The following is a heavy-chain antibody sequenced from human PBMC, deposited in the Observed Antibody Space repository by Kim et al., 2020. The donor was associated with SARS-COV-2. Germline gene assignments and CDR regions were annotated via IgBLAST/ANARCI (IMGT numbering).Heavy chain of an antibody. CDR1: GYTLTELS. J-gene: IGHJ4*02. D-gene: IGHD5-12*01. Sequence: ASVKVSCKVSGYTLTELSMHWVRQAPGKGLEWMGGFDPEDGETIYAQKFQGRVTMTEDTSTDTAYMELSSLRSEDTAVYYCATSGVLRMGAGYNWGDFDYWGQGTLVTVSS. CDR2: FDPEDGET. V-gene: IGHV1-24*01. CDR3: ATSGVLRMGAGYNWGDFDY.